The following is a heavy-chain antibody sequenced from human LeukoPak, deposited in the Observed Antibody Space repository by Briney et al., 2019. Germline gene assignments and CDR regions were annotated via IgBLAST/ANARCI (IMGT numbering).Heavy chain of an antibody. J-gene: IGHJ4*02. Sequence: SETLSLTCTVSGGSISSYYWSWIRQPPGKGLEWIAYIYYSGSTNYNPSLKSRVTISVDTSKKQVTLKLSSVTAADTAVYYCARGGVGATTGTYDSWGQGIPVTVSS. CDR3: ARGGVGATTGTYDS. CDR2: IYYSGST. D-gene: IGHD1-26*01. V-gene: IGHV4-59*01. CDR1: GGSISSYY.